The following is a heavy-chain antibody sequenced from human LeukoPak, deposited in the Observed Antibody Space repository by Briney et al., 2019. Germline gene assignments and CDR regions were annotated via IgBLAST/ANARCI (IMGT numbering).Heavy chain of an antibody. CDR3: ARRTSGTYIVATY. Sequence: GGSLRLSCAASGFTFTDYYMSWIRQAPGKGLEWVSYISSSGNTIYYADSVKSRFTISRDNAKSSLYLQMNSLRAEDTAVYYCARRTSGTYIVATYWGQGTLVTVSS. CDR2: ISSSGNTI. D-gene: IGHD5-12*01. CDR1: GFTFTDYY. V-gene: IGHV3-11*04. J-gene: IGHJ4*02.